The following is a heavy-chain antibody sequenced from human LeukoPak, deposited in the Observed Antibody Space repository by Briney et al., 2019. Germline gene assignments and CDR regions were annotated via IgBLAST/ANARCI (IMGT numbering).Heavy chain of an antibody. Sequence: GGYLRLSCAASGFTFSSYGMHWVRQAPGKGLEWVSSISSSSSYIYYADSVKGRFTISRDNAKNSLYLQMNSLRAEDTAVYYCAREGVAGTFDYWGQGTLVTVSS. CDR2: ISSSSSYI. CDR3: AREGVAGTFDY. D-gene: IGHD6-19*01. V-gene: IGHV3-21*01. CDR1: GFTFSSYG. J-gene: IGHJ4*02.